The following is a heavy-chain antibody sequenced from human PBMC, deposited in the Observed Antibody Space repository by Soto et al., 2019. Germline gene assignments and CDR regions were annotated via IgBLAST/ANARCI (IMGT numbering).Heavy chain of an antibody. J-gene: IGHJ5*02. CDR3: AREIVTAGGNNYFDP. CDR1: GGTVASSHW. Sequence: QVQLQESGPRLVKPSGSLSLTCGVSGGTVASSHWWSWVRQSPGGGLEWIGDVYHNGDTNCNPSLQSRVTISVDKSNYQFSLRLNSLTAADTAVYSCAREIVTAGGNNYFDPWGPGTLVTVSS. CDR2: VYHNGDT. V-gene: IGHV4-4*02. D-gene: IGHD2-21*02.